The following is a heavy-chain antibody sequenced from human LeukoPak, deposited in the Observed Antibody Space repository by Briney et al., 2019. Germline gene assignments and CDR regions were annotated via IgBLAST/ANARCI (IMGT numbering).Heavy chain of an antibody. CDR3: ARARTAAGTRQIDY. CDR1: GFTFSSYS. Sequence: PGGSLRLSCAASGFTFSSYSMNWVRQAPGKGLEWVSSISSSSSYIYYADSVKGRLTISRDIAKNSLYLQMNSLRAEDTAVYYCARARTAAGTRQIDYWGQGTLVTVSS. D-gene: IGHD6-13*01. CDR2: ISSSSSYI. J-gene: IGHJ4*02. V-gene: IGHV3-21*01.